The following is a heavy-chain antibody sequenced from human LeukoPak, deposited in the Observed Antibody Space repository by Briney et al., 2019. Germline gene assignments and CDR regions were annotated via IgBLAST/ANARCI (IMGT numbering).Heavy chain of an antibody. CDR1: GFTFSGCG. CDR3: AKDPYSYGSYFDY. J-gene: IGHJ4*02. D-gene: IGHD5-18*01. CDR2: IWYDGRDK. V-gene: IGHV3-30*02. Sequence: GGSLRLSCAASGFTFSGCGMRWVRQAPGKGLEWVAFIWYDGRDKYYVDSVKGRFTISRDNSKNTLYLQMNSLRAEDTAIYYCAKDPYSYGSYFDYWGQGTLVTVSS.